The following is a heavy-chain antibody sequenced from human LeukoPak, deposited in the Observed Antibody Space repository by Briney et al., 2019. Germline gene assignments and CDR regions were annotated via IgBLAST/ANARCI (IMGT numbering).Heavy chain of an antibody. CDR1: GFTFSSYA. D-gene: IGHD3-10*02. CDR3: AELGITMIGGV. Sequence: GGSLRLSCAASGFTFSSYAMSWVRQAPGKGLEWVSAISGSSGSTTYYADSVKGRFTISRDNAKNSLYLQMNSLRAEDTAVYYCAELGITMIGGVWGKGTTVTISS. CDR2: ISGSSGSTT. J-gene: IGHJ6*04. V-gene: IGHV3-23*01.